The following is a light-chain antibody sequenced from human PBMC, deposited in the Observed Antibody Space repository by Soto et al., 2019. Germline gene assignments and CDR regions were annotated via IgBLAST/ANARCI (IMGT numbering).Light chain of an antibody. Sequence: DIQMTQSPSSLAASVGDRVTISCRASQGISNYLAWYQQKPGKAPKLLIYATSTLQSWVSSRFTGSGSGTDFTLTISSLQPEDVATYYCQKYNWPPFTFGPGTKVDI. J-gene: IGKJ3*01. V-gene: IGKV1-27*01. CDR2: ATS. CDR1: QGISNY. CDR3: QKYNWPPFT.